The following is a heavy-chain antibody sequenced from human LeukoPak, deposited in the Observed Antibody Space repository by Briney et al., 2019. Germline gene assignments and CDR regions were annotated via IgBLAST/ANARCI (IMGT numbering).Heavy chain of an antibody. CDR3: ARAEGGHYMDV. Sequence: GGSLRLSCAVSGFTFSSYSMNWVRQAPGKGLEWVSSISSSSSYIYYADSVKGRFTISRDNAKNSLYLQMNSLRSDDTAVYYCARAEGGHYMDVWGKGTTVTISS. D-gene: IGHD1-26*01. V-gene: IGHV3-21*04. CDR1: GFTFSSYS. J-gene: IGHJ6*03. CDR2: ISSSSSYI.